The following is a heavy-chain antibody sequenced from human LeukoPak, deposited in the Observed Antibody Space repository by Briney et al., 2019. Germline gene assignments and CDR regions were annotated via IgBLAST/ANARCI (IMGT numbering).Heavy chain of an antibody. D-gene: IGHD3-10*01. J-gene: IGHJ4*02. CDR2: ISWNSGSI. Sequence: GGSLRLSCAASGFTFDDYAMHWVRQAPGKGLEWVSGISWNSGSIGYADSVKGRFTISRDNAKNSLYLQMNSLRAEDTAVYYCARGCITMVRGVIITDQRHYFDYWGQGTLVTVSS. V-gene: IGHV3-9*01. CDR1: GFTFDDYA. CDR3: ARGCITMVRGVIITDQRHYFDY.